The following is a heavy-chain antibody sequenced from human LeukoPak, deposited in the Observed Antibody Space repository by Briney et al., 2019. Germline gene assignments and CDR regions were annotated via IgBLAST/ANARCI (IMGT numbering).Heavy chain of an antibody. D-gene: IGHD3-3*01. CDR1: GGSISSYY. J-gene: IGHJ4*02. V-gene: IGHV4-4*07. CDR3: ARDHNEYDFLSDAYLGYFDY. CDR2: IYTDGST. Sequence: SETLSLTCTVSGGSISSYYWGWIRQPAGKGLEWLGRIYTDGSTNYNPSLRRRISMSVDLSANQSTLRLSSVTAADTAIYYCARDHNEYDFLSDAYLGYFDYWGQGALVTVSS.